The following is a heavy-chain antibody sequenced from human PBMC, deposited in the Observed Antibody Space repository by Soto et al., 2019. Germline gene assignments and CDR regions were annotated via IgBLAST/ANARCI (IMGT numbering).Heavy chain of an antibody. CDR3: ARPSYSFGTSGYYPFDY. D-gene: IGHD3-22*01. V-gene: IGHV4-39*01. J-gene: IGHJ4*02. Sequence: AETLSLTCSVSGDFISNTTYYWAWVRQAPGKGLEWVGSSYFSGSGTTHYNPSLKSRVTISVDTSKNQFSLQLTSVTAADTAVYYCARPSYSFGTSGYYPFDYWGQGTLVTVSS. CDR2: SYFSGSGTT. CDR1: GDFISNTTYY.